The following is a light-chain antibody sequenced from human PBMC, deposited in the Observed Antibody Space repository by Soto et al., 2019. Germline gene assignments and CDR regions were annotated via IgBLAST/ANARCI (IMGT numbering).Light chain of an antibody. V-gene: IGKV2-28*01. J-gene: IGKJ1*01. CDR2: LGS. CDR3: MQALQVPPT. Sequence: DIVMTQSPLSLPVTPGEPASISCRSSQSLLHSNGFIYLDWYLQKPGQPPQLLIYLGSFRASGVSDRLSGSGSGTGFTLQISTVEAEDVGVYYCMQALQVPPTFGQGTKVDIK. CDR1: QSLLHSNGFIY.